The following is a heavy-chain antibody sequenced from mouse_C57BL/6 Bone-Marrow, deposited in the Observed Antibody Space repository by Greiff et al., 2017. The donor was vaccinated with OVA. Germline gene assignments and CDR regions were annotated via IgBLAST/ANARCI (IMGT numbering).Heavy chain of an antibody. CDR1: GFTFSSYA. V-gene: IGHV5-4*01. CDR2: ISDGGSYT. CDR3: ARDLGYYDYPWFAY. D-gene: IGHD2-4*01. J-gene: IGHJ3*01. Sequence: DVKLVESGGGLVKPGGSLKLSCAASGFTFSSYAMSWVRQTPEKRLEWVATISDGGSYTYYPDNVKGRFTISRDNAKNNLYLQMSHLKSEDTAMYYCARDLGYYDYPWFAYWGQGTLVTVSA.